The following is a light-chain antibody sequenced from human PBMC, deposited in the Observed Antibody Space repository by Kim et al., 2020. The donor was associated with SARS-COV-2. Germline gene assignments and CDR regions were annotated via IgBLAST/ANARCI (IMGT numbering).Light chain of an antibody. J-gene: IGKJ2*01. CDR2: DAS. Sequence: EIVMTQSPATLSVSPGERATLSCRASQSVSSNLAWYQLKPGQAPRLLIYDASTRATGTPARFSGSGSGTEFTLTISSLQSEDFAIYYCKQYNDWPPGDTFGQGTKLEI. V-gene: IGKV3-15*01. CDR1: QSVSSN. CDR3: KQYNDWPPGDT.